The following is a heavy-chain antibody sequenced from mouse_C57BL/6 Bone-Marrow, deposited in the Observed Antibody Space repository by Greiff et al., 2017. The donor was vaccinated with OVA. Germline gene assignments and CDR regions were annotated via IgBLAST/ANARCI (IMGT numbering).Heavy chain of an antibody. D-gene: IGHD1-1*01. J-gene: IGHJ4*01. Sequence: EVKLVESGGGLVQPGGSMKLSCAASGFTFSDAWMDWVRQSPEKGLEWVAEIRNKANNHATYYAESVKGRFTISRDDSKSSVYLQMNSLRAEDTGIYYCTSLYYYGSRDYAMDYWGQGTSVTVSS. CDR1: GFTFSDAW. CDR2: IRNKANNHAT. V-gene: IGHV6-6*01. CDR3: TSLYYYGSRDYAMDY.